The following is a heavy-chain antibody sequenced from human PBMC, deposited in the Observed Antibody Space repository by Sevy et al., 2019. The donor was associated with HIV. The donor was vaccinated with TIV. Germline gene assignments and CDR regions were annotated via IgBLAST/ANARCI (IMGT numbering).Heavy chain of an antibody. J-gene: IGHJ3*02. CDR3: AGAGKYGYEFDM. Sequence: GGSLRLSCAASGFSFSTYEMNWVRQAPGKGLEWVSNIRSSESTIYYADSVKGRFTISRDNTKNALYLQMNSLRDEDRAVYYCAGAGKYGYEFDMWRQGTMVTVSS. D-gene: IGHD5-18*01. CDR2: IRSSESTI. V-gene: IGHV3-48*03. CDR1: GFSFSTYE.